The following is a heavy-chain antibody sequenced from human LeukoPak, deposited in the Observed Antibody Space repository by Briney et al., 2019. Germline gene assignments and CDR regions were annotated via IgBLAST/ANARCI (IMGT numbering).Heavy chain of an antibody. CDR2: IKQDGSEK. CDR1: GFIFSSYG. V-gene: IGHV3-7*01. Sequence: AGGSLRLSCAASGFIFSSYGMHWVRQAPGKGLEWVANIKQDGSEKYYVDSVKGRFTISRDNAKNSLYLQMNSLRAEDTAVYYCARADIVATIWGGIYDNGYYWGQGTLVTVSS. CDR3: ARADIVATIWGGIYDNGYY. D-gene: IGHD5-12*01. J-gene: IGHJ4*02.